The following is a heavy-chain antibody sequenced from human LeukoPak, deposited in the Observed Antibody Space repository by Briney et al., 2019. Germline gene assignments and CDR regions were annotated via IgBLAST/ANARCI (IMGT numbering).Heavy chain of an antibody. CDR1: GFTFSDYT. CDR2: ISGSSNYI. D-gene: IGHD1-26*01. Sequence: GGSLRLSCAASGFTFSDYTMHWVRQAPGEGLKWVSSISGSSNYIYYADSLKGRFTISRDNAKNSLFLQMNSLRAEDTAMYYCAILRGSTHLDYWRQGTLVTVSS. V-gene: IGHV3-21*01. J-gene: IGHJ4*02. CDR3: AILRGSTHLDY.